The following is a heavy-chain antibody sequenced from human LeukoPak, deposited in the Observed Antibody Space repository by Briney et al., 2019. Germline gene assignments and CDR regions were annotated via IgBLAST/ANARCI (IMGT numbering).Heavy chain of an antibody. J-gene: IGHJ4*02. CDR2: ISYDGSNK. D-gene: IGHD2-15*01. V-gene: IGHV3-30-3*01. CDR3: AKDRPRRSVVVVGHGDY. Sequence: GGSLRLSCAASGFTFSSYAMHWVRPAPGKGLEWVAVISYDGSNKYYADSVKGRFTISRDNSKNTLYLQMNSLRAEDTAVYYCAKDRPRRSVVVVGHGDYWGQGTLVTVSS. CDR1: GFTFSSYA.